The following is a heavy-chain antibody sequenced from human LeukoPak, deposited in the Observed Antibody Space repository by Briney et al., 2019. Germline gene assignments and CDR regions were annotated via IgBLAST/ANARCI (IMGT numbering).Heavy chain of an antibody. CDR1: GFTFSSYG. CDR3: AKDEGTAMDYYYMDV. CDR2: IWYGGSNK. Sequence: GGSLRLSCAASGFTFSSYGMHWVRQAPGKGLEWVAVIWYGGSNKYYADSVKGRFTISRDNSKKTLYLQMNSLRAEDTAVYYCAKDEGTAMDYYYMDVWGKGTTVTVSS. D-gene: IGHD5-18*01. V-gene: IGHV3-30*02. J-gene: IGHJ6*03.